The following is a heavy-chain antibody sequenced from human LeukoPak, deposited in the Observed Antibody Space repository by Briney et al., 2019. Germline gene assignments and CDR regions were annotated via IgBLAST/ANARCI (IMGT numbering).Heavy chain of an antibody. CDR1: GYSISSGYY. V-gene: IGHV4-38-2*02. D-gene: IGHD1-1*01. CDR3: AREKVRLLERQPFDP. J-gene: IGHJ5*02. CDR2: IYHSGST. Sequence: KSSETLSLTCTVSGYSISSGYYWGWIRQPPGKGLEWIGSIYHSGSTYYNPSLKSRVTISVDTSKNQFSLKLSSVTAADTAVYYCAREKVRLLERQPFDPWGQGTLVTVSS.